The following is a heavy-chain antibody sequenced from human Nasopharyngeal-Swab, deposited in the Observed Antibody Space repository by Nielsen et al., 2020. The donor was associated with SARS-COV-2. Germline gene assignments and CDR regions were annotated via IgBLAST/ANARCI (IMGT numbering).Heavy chain of an antibody. D-gene: IGHD3-16*01. CDR3: ARELGAS. V-gene: IGHV3-53*01. CDR2: IYSGGST. CDR1: GFTVSNSY. Sequence: GSLRLSCAASGFTVSNSYTSWVRQAPGKGLEWVSVIYSGGSTHYADSVKGRFTISRDNSKNTLYLQMNSLRAEDTAVYYCARELGASWGQGTLVTVSS. J-gene: IGHJ4*02.